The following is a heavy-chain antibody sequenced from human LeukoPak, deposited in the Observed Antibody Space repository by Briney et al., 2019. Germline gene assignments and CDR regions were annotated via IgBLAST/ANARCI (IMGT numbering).Heavy chain of an antibody. J-gene: IGHJ6*03. CDR3: AKPVGHCSGGSCYSATYYYYMDV. CDR2: ISGSGGST. V-gene: IGHV3-23*01. CDR1: GFPFSSHG. D-gene: IGHD2-15*01. Sequence: PGGSLRLSCAGSGFPFSSHGMNWVRQAPGKGLEWVSAISGSGGSTYYADSVKGRFTISRDNSKNTPYLQMNSLRAEDPAVYYCAKPVGHCSGGSCYSATYYYYMDVWGKGTTVTVSS.